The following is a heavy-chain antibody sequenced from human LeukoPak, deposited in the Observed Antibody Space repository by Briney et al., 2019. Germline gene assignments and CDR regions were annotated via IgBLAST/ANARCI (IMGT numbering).Heavy chain of an antibody. Sequence: ASVKVSCKASGYTFTSYGISWVRQAPGQGLEWMGWISAYNGNTNYAQKLQGRVTMTTDTSTSTAYMELRSLRSDDTAVYYCARDHRGYCSGTSCYQAMSPIPYFDYWGQGTLVTVSS. CDR1: GYTFTSYG. V-gene: IGHV1-18*01. CDR2: ISAYNGNT. D-gene: IGHD2-2*01. CDR3: ARDHRGYCSGTSCYQAMSPIPYFDY. J-gene: IGHJ4*02.